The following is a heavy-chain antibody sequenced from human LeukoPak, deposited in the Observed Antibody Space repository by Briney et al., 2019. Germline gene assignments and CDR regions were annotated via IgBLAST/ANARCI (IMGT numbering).Heavy chain of an antibody. J-gene: IGHJ4*02. V-gene: IGHV3-48*03. CDR3: ARNTYSDDYDSSGYSRGDFDY. CDR1: GFTFSSYE. CDR2: ISSSGSTI. Sequence: AGGSLRLSCAASGFTFSSYEMNWVRQAPGKGLEWVSYISSSGSTIYYADSVKGRFTISRDNAKNSLYLQMNSLRAEDTAVYYCARNTYSDDYDSSGYSRGDFDYWRQGTLVTVSS. D-gene: IGHD3-22*01.